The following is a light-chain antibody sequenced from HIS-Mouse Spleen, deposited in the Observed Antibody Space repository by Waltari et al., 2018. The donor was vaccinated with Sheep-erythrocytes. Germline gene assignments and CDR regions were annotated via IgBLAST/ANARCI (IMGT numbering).Light chain of an antibody. Sequence: QSALTQPRSVSGSPGQSVTISCPGTRSDVGGYNYVPWYNQHPGKAPKLMIYDVSKRPSCVPDRFSGSKSGNTASLTISGLQAEDEADYYCCSYAGSYNHVFATGTKVTVL. CDR3: CSYAGSYNHV. J-gene: IGLJ1*01. CDR1: RSDVGGYNY. V-gene: IGLV2-11*01. CDR2: DVS.